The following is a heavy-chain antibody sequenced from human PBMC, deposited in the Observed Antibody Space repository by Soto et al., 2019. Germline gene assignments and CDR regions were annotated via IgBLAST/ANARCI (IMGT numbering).Heavy chain of an antibody. CDR3: ARDSKGACAIRLGYGMDV. Sequence: QVQLVQSGAEVKKPWSSVKVSCKASGGTFSSYAISWVRQAPGQGLAWMGGIIPILGTANYAQKFQGRVTLTADESTRKAYMELGSLRSEDTAGYYCARDSKGACAIRLGYGMDVWGQGTTVHGSS. CDR1: GGTFSSYA. D-gene: IGHD2-2*01. J-gene: IGHJ6*02. V-gene: IGHV1-69*01. CDR2: IIPILGTA.